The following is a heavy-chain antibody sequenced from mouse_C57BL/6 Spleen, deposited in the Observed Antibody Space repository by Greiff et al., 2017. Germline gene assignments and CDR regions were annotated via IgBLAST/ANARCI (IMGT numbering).Heavy chain of an antibody. D-gene: IGHD2-3*01. CDR3: ARDLIYVGYFDY. J-gene: IGHJ2*01. CDR2: ISYDGSN. CDR1: GYSITSGYY. V-gene: IGHV3-6*01. Sequence: EVQLQQSGPGLVKPSQSLSLTCSVTGYSITSGYYWNWIRQFPGNKLAWMGYISYDGSNNYNQSLKNRISITRDTSKNQFFLKLNSVTTEDTATYYCARDLIYVGYFDYWGQGTTLTVSS.